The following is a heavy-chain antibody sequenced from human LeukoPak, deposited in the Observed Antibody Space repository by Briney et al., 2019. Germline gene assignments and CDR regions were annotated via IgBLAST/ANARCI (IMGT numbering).Heavy chain of an antibody. D-gene: IGHD3-10*01. CDR3: ARDGNSITLVRGVIVSWFDP. V-gene: IGHV1-2*02. CDR2: INPNSGGT. Sequence: GASVKVSCKASGYTFTGYYMHWVRQAPGQGLEWMGWINPNSGGTNYAQKFQGRVTMTRDTSISKAYMELSRLRSDDTAMYYCARDGNSITLVRGVIVSWFDPWGQGTLVTVSS. CDR1: GYTFTGYY. J-gene: IGHJ5*02.